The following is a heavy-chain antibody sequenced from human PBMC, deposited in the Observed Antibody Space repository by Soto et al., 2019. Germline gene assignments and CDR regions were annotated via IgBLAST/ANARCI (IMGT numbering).Heavy chain of an antibody. CDR2: IYPSGMP. D-gene: IGHD5-18*01. CDR1: GGSISDAAYS. CDR3: ARGRGGYGLFDS. Sequence: SETLSLTCTVSGGSISDAAYSWSWIRQPPGKGLEWIGYIYPSGMPFYNPSLRSRVTISIDRSNDQFSLNLRSVTAADTAVYYCARGRGGYGLFDSWGQGILVTVSS. J-gene: IGHJ4*02. V-gene: IGHV4-30-2*01.